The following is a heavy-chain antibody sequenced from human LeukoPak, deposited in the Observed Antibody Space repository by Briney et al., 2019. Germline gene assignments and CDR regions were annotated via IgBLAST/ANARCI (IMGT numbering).Heavy chain of an antibody. J-gene: IGHJ5*02. Sequence: PSETLSLTCTVSGASISSYYWSWIRQSPGKGLEWIGYIYNSGSTNYNPSLKSRVNIAVDTSKNHFSLRLTSVTAADTAVYYCARSEKVNTATGWFDPWGQGTLVTVSS. CDR2: IYNSGST. CDR3: ARSEKVNTATGWFDP. V-gene: IGHV4-59*01. CDR1: GASISSYY. D-gene: IGHD5-18*01.